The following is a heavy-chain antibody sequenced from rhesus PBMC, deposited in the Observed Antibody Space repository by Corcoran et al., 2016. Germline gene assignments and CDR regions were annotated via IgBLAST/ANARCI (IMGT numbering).Heavy chain of an antibody. CDR1: GGSFSVSY. CDR2: ISGSSGST. CDR3: ARTYGSSYRTGYYVDY. D-gene: IGHD4-29*01. V-gene: IGHV4-165*01. J-gene: IGHJ4*01. Sequence: QVQLQESGPGLVKPSETLSLTCAVSGGSFSVSYWGWIRQPPGKGLEWIGYISGSSGSTDYNPSLKSRVTISTDTSKNQFSRKLSSVTAADTAVYYCARTYGSSYRTGYYVDYWGQGVLVTVSS.